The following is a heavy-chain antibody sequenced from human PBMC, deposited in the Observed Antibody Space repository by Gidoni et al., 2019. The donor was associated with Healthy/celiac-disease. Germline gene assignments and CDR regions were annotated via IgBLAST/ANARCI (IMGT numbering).Heavy chain of an antibody. J-gene: IGHJ3*02. Sequence: EVQLVESGGGLVKPGGSLRLSWAASGFTFSGYSMNWVRQAPGKGLEWVSSSSSSISYIYYADSVKGRFTISRDNAKNSLYLQMNSLRAEDTAVYYCARDLTTVVVTDAFDIWGLGTMVTVSS. CDR1: GFTFSGYS. CDR3: ARDLTTVVVTDAFDI. V-gene: IGHV3-21*01. D-gene: IGHD3-22*01. CDR2: SSSSISYI.